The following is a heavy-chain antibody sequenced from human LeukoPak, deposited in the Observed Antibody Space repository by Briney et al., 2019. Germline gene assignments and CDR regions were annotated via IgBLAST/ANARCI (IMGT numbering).Heavy chain of an antibody. CDR1: GFTFSTYA. Sequence: AGGSLRLSCAASGFTFSTYALSWVRQAPGEGLEWVSAISGSGGSTYYADSVKGRFTISRDNSKNTLYLQMNSLRAEDTAVYYCAKDSLGDEYYYYGMDVRGQGTTVTVSS. V-gene: IGHV3-23*01. D-gene: IGHD3-10*01. J-gene: IGHJ6*02. CDR3: AKDSLGDEYYYYGMDV. CDR2: ISGSGGST.